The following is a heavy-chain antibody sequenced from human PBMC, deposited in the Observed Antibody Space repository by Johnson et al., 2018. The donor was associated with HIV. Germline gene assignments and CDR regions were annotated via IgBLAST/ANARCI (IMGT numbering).Heavy chain of an antibody. D-gene: IGHD5-24*01. Sequence: VQLVESGGHVVRPGGSLRLSCAASGFTFDHYDMSWVRQVPGKGLEWVSGITWNGGSTGYADSVKGRFIISRDNAKISLYLQMNSLRAEDTAVYYCARRRRDGDVFGIWGQGTMVTVSS. CDR2: ITWNGGST. V-gene: IGHV3-20*04. J-gene: IGHJ3*02. CDR3: ARRRRDGDVFGI. CDR1: GFTFDHYD.